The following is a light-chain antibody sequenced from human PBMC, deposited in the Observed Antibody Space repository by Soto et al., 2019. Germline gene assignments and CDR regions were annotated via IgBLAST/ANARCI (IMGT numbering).Light chain of an antibody. CDR2: DAT. CDR3: QQRYSWPPYT. CDR1: QTVSSY. V-gene: IGKV3-11*01. J-gene: IGKJ2*01. Sequence: EIVLTQSPATLSLSPGERATLSCRASQTVSSYLAWYQQKPGQAPRLLIYDATNRATGIPARFSGSGSGTDFTLTISSLEPEDFAVYYCQQRYSWPPYTLGQGTKLEIK.